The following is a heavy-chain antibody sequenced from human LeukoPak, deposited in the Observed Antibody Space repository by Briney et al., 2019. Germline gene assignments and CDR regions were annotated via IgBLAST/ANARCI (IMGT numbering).Heavy chain of an antibody. CDR2: ISYDGSNK. J-gene: IGHJ4*02. CDR3: AKEWGSYYDSSGYYSH. D-gene: IGHD3-22*01. V-gene: IGHV3-30*18. Sequence: PGGSLRLSCAASGFTFSSYGMHWVRQAPGKGLEWVAVISYDGSNKYYADSVKGRFTISRDNSKNTLYLQMNSLRAEDTAVYYCAKEWGSYYDSSGYYSHWGQGTLVTVSS. CDR1: GFTFSSYG.